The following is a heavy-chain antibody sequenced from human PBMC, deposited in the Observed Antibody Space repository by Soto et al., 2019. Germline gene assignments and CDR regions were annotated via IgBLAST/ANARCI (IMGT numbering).Heavy chain of an antibody. CDR1: GFTFSSYS. D-gene: IGHD2-8*01. J-gene: IGHJ6*03. Sequence: GGSLRLSCAASGFTFSSYSMNWVRQAPGKGLEWVSYISSSSSTIYYADSVKGRFTISRDNAKNSLYLQMKSLRAEDMAVYYCASSTLEGYCTYGVCYTVAPNYSYYMDVWGKGTTVSFS. CDR2: ISSSSSTI. V-gene: IGHV3-48*01. CDR3: ASSTLEGYCTYGVCYTVAPNYSYYMDV.